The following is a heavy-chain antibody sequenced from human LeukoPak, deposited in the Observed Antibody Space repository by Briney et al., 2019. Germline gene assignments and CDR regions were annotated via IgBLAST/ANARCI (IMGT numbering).Heavy chain of an antibody. CDR1: GFTVSSNN. J-gene: IGHJ4*02. V-gene: IGHV3-53*01. CDR2: IYSGGST. D-gene: IGHD3-22*01. Sequence: GGSLRLSCAASGFTVSSNNMSWVRQAPGKGLEWVSVIYSGGSTYYADSVKGRFTISRDNTKNTLYLQMNSLRAEDTAVYYCARKSYYYDSSGYSDGYWDWGQGTLVTVSS. CDR3: ARKSYYYDSSGYSDGYWD.